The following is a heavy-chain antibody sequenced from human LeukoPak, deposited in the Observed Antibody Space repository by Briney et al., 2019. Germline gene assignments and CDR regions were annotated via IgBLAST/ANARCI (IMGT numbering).Heavy chain of an antibody. V-gene: IGHV4-4*07. CDR1: GVSINSYY. CDR2: IYTSGNT. Sequence: SETLSLTCTVSGVSINSYYWSWIRQPAGKGLEWIGRIYTSGNTNYNPSLKSRVTMSVDTSKKQFSLKLSSVTAADTAVYYCARDLGYYGSAYWGQGTLVTVSS. D-gene: IGHD3-10*01. J-gene: IGHJ4*02. CDR3: ARDLGYYGSAY.